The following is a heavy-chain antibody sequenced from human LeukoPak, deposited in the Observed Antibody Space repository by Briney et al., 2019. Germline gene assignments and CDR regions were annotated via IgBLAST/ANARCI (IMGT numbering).Heavy chain of an antibody. CDR1: GFTFSSYA. CDR3: TGDLESYFYGSGKMGY. V-gene: IGHV3-33*01. J-gene: IGHJ4*02. CDR2: IWYDGSNK. Sequence: GGSLRLSCAASGFTFSSYAMHWVRQAPGQGLEWVAVIWYDGSNKYYGESVKGRFTISRDDSKNTLYLHMNSLRAEDTAMYYCTGDLESYFYGSGKMGYWGQGTLVTVSS. D-gene: IGHD3-10*01.